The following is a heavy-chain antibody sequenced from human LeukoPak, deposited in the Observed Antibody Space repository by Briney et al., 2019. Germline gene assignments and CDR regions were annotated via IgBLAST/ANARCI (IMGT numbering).Heavy chain of an antibody. J-gene: IGHJ4*02. Sequence: GGSLRLSCAASGFTFSSSAMSWVRQAPGKGLEWVSAISNNGGYTYYADSVKGRFTISRDNSKNTLYLQVNSLRAEDTAVYYCAKGGKWDVTPFDYWGQGTLVTVSS. CDR3: AKGGKWDVTPFDY. CDR2: ISNNGGYT. V-gene: IGHV3-23*01. CDR1: GFTFSSSA. D-gene: IGHD1-26*01.